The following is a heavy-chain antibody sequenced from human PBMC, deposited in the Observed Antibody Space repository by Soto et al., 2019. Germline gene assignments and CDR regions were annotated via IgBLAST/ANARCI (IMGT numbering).Heavy chain of an antibody. CDR2: IYWADDK. D-gene: IGHD4-17*01. J-gene: IGHJ4*02. CDR3: VGATSVTTWGDY. V-gene: IGHV2-5*02. Sequence: QITLKESVPTLVKPTQTLTLTCTFSGFSISTTRVHVGWIRQPPVKALDCLALIYWADDKRYSPSLKSRLTIPRDTSKNQVVLTMTNMDPIDTATYYCVGATSVTTWGDYWGQGTLVTVSS. CDR1: GFSISTTRVH.